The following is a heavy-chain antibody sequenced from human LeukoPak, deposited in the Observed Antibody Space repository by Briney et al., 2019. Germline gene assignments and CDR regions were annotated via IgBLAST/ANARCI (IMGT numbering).Heavy chain of an antibody. V-gene: IGHV4-59*11. D-gene: IGHD2-2*01. CDR2: IYYSGST. J-gene: IGHJ1*01. Sequence: SETLTLTFTVSGGSISSHYWSWIRQPPGKGLEWIGYIYYSGSTNYNPSLKSRLTISLDTSKKQFSLKMYTAIAADTAIYYCAGGLRSTSYKAEYFQHWGQGTLSTVSS. CDR3: AGGLRSTSYKAEYFQH. CDR1: GGSISSHY.